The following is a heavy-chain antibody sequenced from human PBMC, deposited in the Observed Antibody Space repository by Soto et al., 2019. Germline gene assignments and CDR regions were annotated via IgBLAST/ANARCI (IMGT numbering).Heavy chain of an antibody. J-gene: IGHJ4*02. CDR2: IYYSGST. D-gene: IGHD7-27*01. V-gene: IGHV4-31*03. Sequence: SETLSLTCTVSGGSISSGGYYWSWIRQHPGKGLEWIGCIYYSGSTYYNPSLKSRVTISVDTSKNQFSLKLSSVTAADTAVYYCARDLLTNYFDYWGQGTLVTVSS. CDR3: ARDLLTNYFDY. CDR1: GGSISSGGYY.